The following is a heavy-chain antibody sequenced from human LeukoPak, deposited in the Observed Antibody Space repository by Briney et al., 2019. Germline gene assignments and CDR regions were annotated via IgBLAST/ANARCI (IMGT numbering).Heavy chain of an antibody. CDR3: ARTVNGSGELFLRP. Sequence: PGGSLRLSCAASGFTVSSNYMSWVRQAPGKGLEWVSVIYSGGSTYYADSVKGRFTISRDNSKNTLYLQMNSLRAEDTAVYYCARTVNGSGELFLRPWGQGTLVTVSS. CDR2: IYSGGST. D-gene: IGHD3-10*01. J-gene: IGHJ5*02. CDR1: GFTVSSNY. V-gene: IGHV3-66*01.